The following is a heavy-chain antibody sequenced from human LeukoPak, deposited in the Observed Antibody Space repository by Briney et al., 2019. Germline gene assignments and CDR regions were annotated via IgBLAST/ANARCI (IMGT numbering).Heavy chain of an antibody. J-gene: IGHJ3*02. V-gene: IGHV3-72*01. CDR1: GFIFSDHY. CDR3: AKLPAAPMFAFDI. CDR2: TRNKGNSYTT. Sequence: HPGGSLRLSCVASGFIFSDHYMDWVRQAPGKGLEWVGRTRNKGNSYTTEYAASVKGRFTISSDDSKNSLYLQMNSLKTEDTAVYYCAKLPAAPMFAFDIWGQGTMVTVSS. D-gene: IGHD2-2*01.